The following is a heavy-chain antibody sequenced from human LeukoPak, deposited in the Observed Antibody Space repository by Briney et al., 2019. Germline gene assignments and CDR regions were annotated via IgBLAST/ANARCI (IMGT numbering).Heavy chain of an antibody. CDR1: GGSISSYY. CDR2: IYTSGST. Sequence: PSEILSLTCTVSGGSISSYYWSWIRQPAGKGLEWIGRIYTSGSTNYNPSLKSRVTMSVDTSKNQFTLTLSSVTAADTAVYYCARGPIQSGYDFWSGYYQNWGQGTLVTVSS. CDR3: ARGPIQSGYDFWSGYYQN. V-gene: IGHV4-4*07. J-gene: IGHJ4*02. D-gene: IGHD3-3*01.